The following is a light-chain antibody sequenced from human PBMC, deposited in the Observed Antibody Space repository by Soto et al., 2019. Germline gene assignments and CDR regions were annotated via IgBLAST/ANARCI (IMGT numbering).Light chain of an antibody. J-gene: IGLJ3*02. Sequence: QSALTQPPSASGSPGQSVTISCTGTSSDVGGYNYVSWYHQHPGKAPKLMIYEVTERPSGVPDRFSGSKSGNTASLTVSGLQTDDEADYYCSSYAGSNNWAFGGGTKLTVL. CDR3: SSYAGSNNWA. CDR2: EVT. V-gene: IGLV2-8*01. CDR1: SSDVGGYNY.